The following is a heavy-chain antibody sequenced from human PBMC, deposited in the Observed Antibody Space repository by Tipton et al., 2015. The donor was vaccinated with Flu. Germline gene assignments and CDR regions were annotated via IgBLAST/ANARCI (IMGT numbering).Heavy chain of an antibody. Sequence: LRLSCRVSGGSIRNYYWSWIRQPPGRGLEWIAYIYSSGSSKYNPSLKSRVTISLDTSKNQFSLRLNSATAADTAIYYCARRDYSNYVSDPKNWFDPWGQGILVTVSS. J-gene: IGHJ5*02. CDR2: IYSSGSS. V-gene: IGHV4-4*08. D-gene: IGHD4-11*01. CDR3: ARRDYSNYVSDPKNWFDP. CDR1: GGSIRNYY.